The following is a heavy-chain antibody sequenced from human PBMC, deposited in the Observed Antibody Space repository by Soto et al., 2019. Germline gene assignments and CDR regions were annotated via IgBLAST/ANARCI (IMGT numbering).Heavy chain of an antibody. D-gene: IGHD2-21*02. J-gene: IGHJ3*02. V-gene: IGHV1-69*01. CDR2: IIPIFGTA. CDR3: AKPVISGGSSYVVVTAISHAFDI. Sequence: QVQLVQSGAEVKKPGSSVKVSCKASGGTFSTYTISWVRQAPGQGLEWMGGIIPIFGTANYAQKFQGRVTITADESTSTAYMELTSLRSEDTAVYYCAKPVISGGSSYVVVTAISHAFDIWGQGTMVTVSS. CDR1: GGTFSTYT.